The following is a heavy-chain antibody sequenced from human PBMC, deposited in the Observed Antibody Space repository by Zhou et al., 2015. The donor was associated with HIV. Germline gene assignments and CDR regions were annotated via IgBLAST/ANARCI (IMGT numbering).Heavy chain of an antibody. CDR1: GGTFNNYA. CDR3: AREGWGSWYFDL. CDR2: IIPFFGTA. Sequence: QVQLVQSGAEVKKPGSSVKVSCKASGGTFNNYAISWVRQAPGQGLEWMGGIIPFFGTASYAQKFQGRVTITADKSTNTAYMELSSLRSEDTAAYYCAREGWGSWYFDLWGRGTLVSVSS. V-gene: IGHV1-69*06. J-gene: IGHJ2*01. D-gene: IGHD7-27*01.